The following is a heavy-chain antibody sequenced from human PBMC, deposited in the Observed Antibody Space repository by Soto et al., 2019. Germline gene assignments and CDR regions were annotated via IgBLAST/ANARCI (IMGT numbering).Heavy chain of an antibody. CDR3: ARTYGDYVSPQDY. J-gene: IGHJ4*02. V-gene: IGHV1-69*02. CDR2: IIPILGIA. Sequence: SVKVSCKASGGTFSSYTISWVRQAPGQGLEWMGRIIPILGIANYAQKFQGRVTITADKSTSTAYMELSSLRSEDTAVYYCARTYGDYVSPQDYWGQGTLVTVSS. CDR1: GGTFSSYT. D-gene: IGHD4-17*01.